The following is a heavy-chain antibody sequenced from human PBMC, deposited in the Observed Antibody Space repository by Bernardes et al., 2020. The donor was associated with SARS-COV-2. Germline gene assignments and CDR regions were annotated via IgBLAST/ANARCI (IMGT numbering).Heavy chain of an antibody. J-gene: IGHJ3*02. D-gene: IGHD2-15*01. V-gene: IGHV4-59*08. CDR3: ARHRYCSGGSCYHLSSDAFDI. CDR1: GGSISSYY. Sequence: SETLSLTCTVSGGSISSYYWSWIRQPPGKGLEWIGYIYYSGSTNYNPSLKSRVTISVDTSKNQFSLKLSSVTAADTAVYYCARHRYCSGGSCYHLSSDAFDIWGQGTMVTVSS. CDR2: IYYSGST.